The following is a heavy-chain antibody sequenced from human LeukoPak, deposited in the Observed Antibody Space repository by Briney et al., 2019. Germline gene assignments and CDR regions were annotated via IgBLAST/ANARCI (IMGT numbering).Heavy chain of an antibody. CDR1: GFTVSSNY. J-gene: IGHJ4*02. V-gene: IGHV3-53*01. CDR2: IYSGGST. D-gene: IGHD3-10*01. Sequence: GGSLRLSCAASGFTVSSNYMSWVRQAPGKGLKWVSTIYSGGSTYYTDSVKGRFTISRDISKNTVYLQMNNLRAEDTAVYYCAGDAESGSGSFDYWGQGTLVTVSS. CDR3: AGDAESGSGSFDY.